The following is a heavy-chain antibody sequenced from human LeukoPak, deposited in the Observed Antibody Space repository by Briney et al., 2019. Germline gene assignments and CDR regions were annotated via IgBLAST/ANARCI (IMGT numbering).Heavy chain of an antibody. CDR1: GGSINSHY. CDR3: TRRMRVEDDYHYEGVDV. Sequence: SETLSLTCTVSGGSINSHYWSWIRQHPGKGLEWIGYIYYIGSTKYNPSLKSRVTLSIDTSKKQFSLKLSSVTAADTAVYYCTRRMRVEDDYHYEGVDVWGQGTTVTVSS. CDR2: IYYIGST. J-gene: IGHJ6*02. V-gene: IGHV4-59*11. D-gene: IGHD3-16*01.